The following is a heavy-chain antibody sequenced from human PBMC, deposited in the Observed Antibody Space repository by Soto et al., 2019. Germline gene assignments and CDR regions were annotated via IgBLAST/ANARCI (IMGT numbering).Heavy chain of an antibody. J-gene: IGHJ6*02. D-gene: IGHD3-10*01. Sequence: GASVKVSCKASGYTFTSYYMHWVRQAPGQGLEWMGIINPSGGSTSYAQKFQGRVTMTRDTSTSTVYMELSSLRSEDTAVYYCAREYLSRELFTSGYYYGMDVWGQGTTLTVSS. CDR3: AREYLSRELFTSGYYYGMDV. CDR2: INPSGGST. CDR1: GYTFTSYY. V-gene: IGHV1-46*01.